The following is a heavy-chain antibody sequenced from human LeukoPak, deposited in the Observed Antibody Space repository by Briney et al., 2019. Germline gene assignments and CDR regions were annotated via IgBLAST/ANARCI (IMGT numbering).Heavy chain of an antibody. D-gene: IGHD1/OR15-1a*01. CDR2: ITSDGSST. V-gene: IGHV3-74*01. Sequence: PGGSLRLSCAASGFTFSIYWMHWARQAPGKGLVWVSRITSDGSSTSHAASVKGRFTISRDNAKNTLYLQMNSLRAEDTAVYYCARVLYYTSWNTGAFDIWGQGTMVTVSS. CDR1: GFTFSIYW. CDR3: ARVLYYTSWNTGAFDI. J-gene: IGHJ3*02.